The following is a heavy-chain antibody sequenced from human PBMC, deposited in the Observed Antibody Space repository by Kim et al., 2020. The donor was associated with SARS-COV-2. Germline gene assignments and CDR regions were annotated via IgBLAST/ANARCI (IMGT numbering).Heavy chain of an antibody. Sequence: GESLKISCKGSGYSFTSYWIGWVRQMPGKGLEWMGIIYPGDSDTRYSPSFQGQVTISADKSISTAYLQWSSLKASDTAMYYCARLGFVHSAQVVAAPHYYYGMDVWGQGTTVTVSS. J-gene: IGHJ6*02. CDR1: GYSFTSYW. CDR3: ARLGFVHSAQVVAAPHYYYGMDV. CDR2: IYPGDSDT. V-gene: IGHV5-51*01. D-gene: IGHD2-15*01.